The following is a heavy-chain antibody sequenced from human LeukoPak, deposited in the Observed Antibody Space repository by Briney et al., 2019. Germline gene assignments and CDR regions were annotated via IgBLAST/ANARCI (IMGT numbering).Heavy chain of an antibody. J-gene: IGHJ4*02. CDR3: ARRYDYDFWSGYPFDY. CDR1: GGSISSSSYY. D-gene: IGHD3-3*01. CDR2: IYYSAST. V-gene: IGHV4-39*01. Sequence: SRTLSLTCTVSGGSISSSSYYWGWIRQPPGKGLEWIGSIYYSASTYYNPSLKSRVTISVDTSKNQFSLKLSSVTAADTAVYYCARRYDYDFWSGYPFDYWGQGTLVTVSS.